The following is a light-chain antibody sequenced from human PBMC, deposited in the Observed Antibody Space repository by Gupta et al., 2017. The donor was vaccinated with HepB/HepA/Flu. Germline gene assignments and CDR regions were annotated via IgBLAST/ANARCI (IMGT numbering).Light chain of an antibody. CDR2: LKSDGSH. J-gene: IGLJ3*02. Sequence: QLVLTQSPSAAASLGASVKITCTLSSEYSTYAIAWHQQQPEKGPRYLMTLKSDGSHNKGDEIPDRFSGSSSGAEGYLTISSMQSEDEGDYYCQTWGTGFRVFGGGTKLTVL. CDR3: QTWGTGFRV. CDR1: SEYSTYA. V-gene: IGLV4-69*01.